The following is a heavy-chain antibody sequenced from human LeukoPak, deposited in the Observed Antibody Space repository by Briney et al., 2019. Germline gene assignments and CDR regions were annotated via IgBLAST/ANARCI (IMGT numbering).Heavy chain of an antibody. CDR3: ARSYNGLDY. V-gene: IGHV3-74*01. CDR2: INTDGSIT. CDR1: GLTFNTNW. J-gene: IGHJ4*02. D-gene: IGHD2-2*02. Sequence: PGGSLRLSCAASGLTFNTNWMHWVRQTPGKGLVWVSRINTDGSITGYADSVQGRFTISRDNAKNTLYLQMNGLRAEDTAVYYCARSYNGLDYWGQGTLVTVSS.